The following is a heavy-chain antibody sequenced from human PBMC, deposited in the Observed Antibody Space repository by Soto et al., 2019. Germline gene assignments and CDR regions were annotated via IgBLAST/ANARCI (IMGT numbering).Heavy chain of an antibody. Sequence: ASVKVSCKASGYTFTSYGISWVRQAPGQGLEWMGWISAYNGNTNYAQKLQGRVTMTTDTPTSTAYMELRSLRSDDTAVYYCARTSSTVPSNWFDPWGQGTLVTVSS. CDR1: GYTFTSYG. CDR2: ISAYNGNT. J-gene: IGHJ5*02. D-gene: IGHD2-2*01. V-gene: IGHV1-18*01. CDR3: ARTSSTVPSNWFDP.